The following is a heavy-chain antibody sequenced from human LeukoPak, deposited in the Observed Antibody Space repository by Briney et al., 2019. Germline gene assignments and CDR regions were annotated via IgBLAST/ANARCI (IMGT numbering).Heavy chain of an antibody. CDR3: ARGPPMCSSTSCFPDAFDI. J-gene: IGHJ3*02. CDR1: VVSISSGSDY. V-gene: IGHV4-61*02. D-gene: IGHD2-2*01. CDR2: IYTSGST. Sequence: PSQTLSLTCTVSVVSISSGSDYWSWIRQPAGKGLEWIGRIYTSGSTNYNPSLKSRVTISVDTSKNQFSLKLSSVTAADTAVYYCARGPPMCSSTSCFPDAFDIWGQGTMVTVSS.